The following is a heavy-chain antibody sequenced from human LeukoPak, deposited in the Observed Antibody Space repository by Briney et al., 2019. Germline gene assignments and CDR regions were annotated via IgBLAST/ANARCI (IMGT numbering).Heavy chain of an antibody. Sequence: SETLSLTCTVSGGSISSSSYYWGWIRQPPGKGLEWIGSIYYSGSTYYNPSLKSRVTISVDTSKNQFSLKLSSVTAADTAVYYCARLEVDILTGSDDFPYYFDYWGQGTLVTVSS. CDR1: GGSISSSSYY. CDR3: ARLEVDILTGSDDFPYYFDY. V-gene: IGHV4-39*01. D-gene: IGHD3-9*01. J-gene: IGHJ4*02. CDR2: IYYSGST.